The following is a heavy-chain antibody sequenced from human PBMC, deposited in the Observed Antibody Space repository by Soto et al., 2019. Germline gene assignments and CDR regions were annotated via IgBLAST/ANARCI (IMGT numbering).Heavy chain of an antibody. D-gene: IGHD5-12*01. CDR1: GYTFTGYY. CDR3: ARDRRDGYNYYYYGMDV. V-gene: IGHV1-2*04. J-gene: IGHJ6*02. CDR2: INPNSGGT. Sequence: RASVKVSCKASGYTFTGYYMHWVRQAPGQGLEWMGWINPNSGGTNYAQKFQGWVTMTRDTSISTAYMELSRLRSDDTAVYYCARDRRDGYNYYYYGMDVWGQGTTVTVSS.